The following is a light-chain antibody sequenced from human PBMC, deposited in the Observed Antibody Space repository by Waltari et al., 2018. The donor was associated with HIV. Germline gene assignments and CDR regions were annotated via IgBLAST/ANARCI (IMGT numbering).Light chain of an antibody. CDR3: MLFFRSSYL. J-gene: IGLJ2*01. CDR2: SSN. V-gene: IGLV7-43*01. CDR1: TGPVSSGHH. Sequence: QTVVTQEPSLSVPPGGTLTLTCSSATGPVSSGHHANWFQQKPGHPPRPLFYSSNKIHSFPAERFSASLVGDRAALTLSSVWPEDQADDFCMLFFRSSYLFGGGTKVTVL.